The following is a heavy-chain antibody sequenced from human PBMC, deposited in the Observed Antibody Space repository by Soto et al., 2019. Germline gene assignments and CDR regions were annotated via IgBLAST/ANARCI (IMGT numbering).Heavy chain of an antibody. CDR1: GGSISSSSYY. J-gene: IGHJ4*02. CDR3: ARHEAVAGTCDY. Sequence: QLQLQESGPGLVKPSETLSLTCTVSGGSISSSSYYWGWIRQPPGKGLEWIGSIYYSGSTYYNPSLKSRVTISVDTSKNQFSLKLSSVTAADTAVYYCARHEAVAGTCDYWGQGTLVTVSS. CDR2: IYYSGST. D-gene: IGHD6-19*01. V-gene: IGHV4-39*01.